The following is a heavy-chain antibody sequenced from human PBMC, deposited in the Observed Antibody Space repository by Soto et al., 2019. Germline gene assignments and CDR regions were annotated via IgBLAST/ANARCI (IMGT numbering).Heavy chain of an antibody. CDR1: GFTFSSYS. CDR3: AREGMGYYYGSGSYSEHYYYYMDV. V-gene: IGHV3-21*01. J-gene: IGHJ6*03. D-gene: IGHD3-10*01. CDR2: ISSSSSYI. Sequence: GGSLRLSCAASGFTFSSYSMNWVRQAPGKGLEWVSSISSSSSYIYYADSVKGRFTISRDNAKNSLYLQMNSLRAEDTAVYYCAREGMGYYYGSGSYSEHYYYYMDVWGKGTTVTVSS.